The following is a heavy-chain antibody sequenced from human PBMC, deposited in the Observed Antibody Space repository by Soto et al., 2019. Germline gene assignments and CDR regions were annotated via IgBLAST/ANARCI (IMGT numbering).Heavy chain of an antibody. Sequence: EVQLVESGGGLVKPGGSLRLSCAASGFTFSSYSMNWVRQAPGKGLEWVSSISSSSSYIYYADSVKGRFTISRDNAKNSLYLQMNGLRAEDTAVYYCARQAAAGRYYYYMDVWGKGTTVTVSS. J-gene: IGHJ6*03. CDR3: ARQAAAGRYYYYMDV. D-gene: IGHD6-13*01. V-gene: IGHV3-21*01. CDR2: ISSSSSYI. CDR1: GFTFSSYS.